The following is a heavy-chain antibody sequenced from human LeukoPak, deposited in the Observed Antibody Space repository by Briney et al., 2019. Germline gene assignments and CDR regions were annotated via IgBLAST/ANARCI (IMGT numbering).Heavy chain of an antibody. V-gene: IGHV3-30-3*01. CDR1: GFTFNSYA. CDR3: ARDPPKFAPRVGAYYYYGMDV. CDR2: ISYDGSNK. Sequence: PGGSLRLSCAASGFTFNSYAMHWVRQAPGKGLEWVAVISYDGSNKYYADSVKGRFTISRDNSKNTLYLQMNSLRAEDTAVYYCARDPPKFAPRVGAYYYYGMDVWGQGTTVTVSS. J-gene: IGHJ6*02. D-gene: IGHD3-16*01.